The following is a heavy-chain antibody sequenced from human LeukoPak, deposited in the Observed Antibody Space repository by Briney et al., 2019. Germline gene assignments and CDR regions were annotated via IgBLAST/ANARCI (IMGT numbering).Heavy chain of an antibody. J-gene: IGHJ3*02. CDR2: INQDGSEK. D-gene: IGHD3-3*02. V-gene: IGHV3-7*01. CDR1: GFTFSSYW. CDR3: ARGGPFLEWFAAFDI. Sequence: GGSLRLSCAASGFTFSSYWMSWVRQAPGKGLEWVANINQDGSEKYYVDSVKGRFTISRDNAKNSLYLQMNSLRAEDTAVYYCARGGPFLEWFAAFDIWGQGTMVTVSS.